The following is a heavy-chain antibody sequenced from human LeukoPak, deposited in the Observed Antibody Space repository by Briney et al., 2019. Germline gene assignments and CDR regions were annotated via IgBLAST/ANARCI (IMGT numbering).Heavy chain of an antibody. J-gene: IGHJ5*02. CDR3: ARGRAVVAASDSWFDP. CDR2: ISTSSIYI. V-gene: IGHV3-21*01. Sequence: PGGSLRLSCAASGFTLSAYSMNWVRQAPGKGLEWVSSISTSSIYIYYSDSVQGRFTISRDNAKNSLYLQMNSLRAEDTAVYYCARGRAVVAASDSWFDPWGQGTLVTVSS. CDR1: GFTLSAYS. D-gene: IGHD2-15*01.